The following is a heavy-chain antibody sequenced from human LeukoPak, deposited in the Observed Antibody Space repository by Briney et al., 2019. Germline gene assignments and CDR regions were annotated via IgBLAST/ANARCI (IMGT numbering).Heavy chain of an antibody. CDR2: IYYSGST. CDR3: ARVYGNDFWSGYYTPYFDY. V-gene: IGHV4-61*08. J-gene: IGHJ4*02. CDR1: GGSISSGGYS. Sequence: SETLSLTCAVSGGSISSGGYSWSWIRQPPGKGLEWIGYIYYSGSTNYNPSLKSRVTISVDTSKNQFSLKLSSVTAADTAVYYCARVYGNDFWSGYYTPYFDYWGQGTLVTVSS. D-gene: IGHD3-3*01.